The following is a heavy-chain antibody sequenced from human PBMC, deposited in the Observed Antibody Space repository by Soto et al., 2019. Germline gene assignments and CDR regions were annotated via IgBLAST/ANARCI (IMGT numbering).Heavy chain of an antibody. CDR1: GYTFTGYY. J-gene: IGHJ6*02. Sequence: ASVKVSCKASGYTFTGYYMHWVRQAPGQGLEWMGWINPNSGGTNYAQKFQGWVTMTRDTSISTAYMELSRLRSDDTAVYYCARDQEWYYGSGSYPNVAYYYYYGMDVWGQGTTVTVSS. CDR2: INPNSGGT. D-gene: IGHD3-10*01. V-gene: IGHV1-2*04. CDR3: ARDQEWYYGSGSYPNVAYYYYYGMDV.